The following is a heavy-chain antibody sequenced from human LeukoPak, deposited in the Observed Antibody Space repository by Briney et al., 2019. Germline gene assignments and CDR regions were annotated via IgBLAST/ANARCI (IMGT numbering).Heavy chain of an antibody. CDR3: AREGGWNDFDY. CDR2: ISSSGNLI. D-gene: IGHD1-1*01. J-gene: IGHJ4*02. CDR1: GLTFSSYD. V-gene: IGHV3-48*03. Sequence: TGGSLRLSCEAYGLTFSSYDMNWVRQAPGKGLEWVSYISSSGNLIHYADSVKGRFTFSRDNARNSLYLQMNSLRADDTAIYYCAREGGWNDFDYWGQGTLVTVSS.